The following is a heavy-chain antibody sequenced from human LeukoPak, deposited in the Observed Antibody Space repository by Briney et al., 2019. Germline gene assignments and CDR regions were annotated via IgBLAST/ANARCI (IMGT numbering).Heavy chain of an antibody. Sequence: GASVKVSCKAPGYTFTSYGISWVRQAPGQGLEWMGWISAYNGNTNYAQKLQGRVTMTTDTSTSTAYMELRSLRSDDTAVYYCARTDGIVVVNYYYYGMDVWGQGTTVTVSS. J-gene: IGHJ6*02. V-gene: IGHV1-18*01. CDR2: ISAYNGNT. CDR3: ARTDGIVVVNYYYYGMDV. CDR1: GYTFTSYG. D-gene: IGHD2-2*01.